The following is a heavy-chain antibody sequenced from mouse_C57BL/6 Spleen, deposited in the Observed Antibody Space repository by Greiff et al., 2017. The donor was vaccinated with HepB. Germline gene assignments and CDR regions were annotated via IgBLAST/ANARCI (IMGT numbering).Heavy chain of an antibody. J-gene: IGHJ3*01. CDR2: IYPGDGDT. D-gene: IGHD2-2*01. CDR3: ARSSNLSTMVTAWFAY. Sequence: VQLQQSGPELVKPGASVKISCKASGYAFSSSWMNWVKQRPGKGLEWIGRIYPGDGDTNYNGKFKGKATLTADKSSSTAYMQLSSLTSEDSAVYFCARSSNLSTMVTAWFAYWGQGTLVTVSA. V-gene: IGHV1-82*01. CDR1: GYAFSSSW.